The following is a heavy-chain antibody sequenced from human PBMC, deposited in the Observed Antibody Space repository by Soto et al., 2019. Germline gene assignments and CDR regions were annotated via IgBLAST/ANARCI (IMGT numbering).Heavy chain of an antibody. CDR1: GFSLTDYF. CDR2: FASGGRTI. CDR3: ARNLQGQQPSPYSPP. V-gene: IGHV3-11*01. Sequence: GGSLRLSCVVSGFSLTDYFMAWVRQAPGKGLEWVSYFASGGRTIYFVDSVKGRFTVSRDNAKNTLYLQMNNLTIQDTAFYYSARNLQGQQPSPYSPPRGRGTLLTVSS. D-gene: IGHD2-21*01. J-gene: IGHJ4*01.